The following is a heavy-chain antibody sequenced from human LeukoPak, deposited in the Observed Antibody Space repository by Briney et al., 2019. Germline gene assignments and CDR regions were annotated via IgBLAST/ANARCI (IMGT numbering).Heavy chain of an antibody. CDR3: ARECRTKVPAALCYFDY. D-gene: IGHD2-2*01. CDR1: GFTFSSYA. CDR2: ISYDGSNK. V-gene: IGHV3-30-3*01. Sequence: GGSLRLSCAASGFTFSSYAMHWVRQAPGKGLEWVAVISYDGSNKYYADSVKGRFTISRDNSKNTLYLQMNSPRAEDTAVYYCARECRTKVPAALCYFDYWGQGTLVTVSS. J-gene: IGHJ4*02.